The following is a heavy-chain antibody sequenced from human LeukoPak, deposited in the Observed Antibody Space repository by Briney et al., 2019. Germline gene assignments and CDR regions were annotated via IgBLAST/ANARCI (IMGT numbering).Heavy chain of an antibody. CDR3: ARAKRNYCSSTSCYLDY. CDR1: GYTFISYY. J-gene: IGHJ4*02. D-gene: IGHD2-2*01. Sequence: GASVKVSCKASGYTFISYYIHWVRQAPGQGLERMGIIHPSGGSTDYAQKFQGRVTMTRDTSTSTVYMELSSLRSEDTAVYYCARAKRNYCSSTSCYLDYWGQGTLVTVSS. CDR2: IHPSGGST. V-gene: IGHV1-46*01.